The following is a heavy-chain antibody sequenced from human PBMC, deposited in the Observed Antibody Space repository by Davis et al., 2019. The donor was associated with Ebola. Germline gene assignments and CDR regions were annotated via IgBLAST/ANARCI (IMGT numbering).Heavy chain of an antibody. CDR3: VKTRSNWWNDALEM. V-gene: IGHV3-30*18. D-gene: IGHD2-8*02. J-gene: IGHJ3*02. CDR1: GISFSKYG. CDR2: ISPDGSDK. Sequence: GESLKISCAASGISFSKYGMFWVRQAPGKVMEWVAVISPDGSDKNYADSGKGRFTISRDNSKNTLELQMNSLRPEETAVYYCVKTRSNWWNDALEMWGRGTMVIVSS.